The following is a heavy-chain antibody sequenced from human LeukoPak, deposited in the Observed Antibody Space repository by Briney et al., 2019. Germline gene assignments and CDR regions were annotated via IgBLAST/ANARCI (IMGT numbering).Heavy chain of an antibody. CDR3: ARHFDY. CDR2: IYYSGST. J-gene: IGHJ4*02. V-gene: IGHV4-59*08. Sequence: SATLSLTCTVSGGSISGFYWSWIRQPPGKGLEWIGNIYYSGSTNYNPSLKSRVTISVDTSKNQFSLKLSSVTAADTAVYYRARHFDYWGQGTLVTVSS. CDR1: GGSISGFY.